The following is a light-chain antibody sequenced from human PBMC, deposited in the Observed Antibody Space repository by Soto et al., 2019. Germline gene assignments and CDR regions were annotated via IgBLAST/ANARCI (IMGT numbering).Light chain of an antibody. CDR1: QLVVTDY. Sequence: TQSPGTLSLSPGERATLSCRASQLVVTDYLHWYQQKPGKAPKLLVFGASSLQYGVPSRFSGSGSGTDFTLTISSLQPEDFATYSCHQSFSVPYTFGQGTRLE. J-gene: IGKJ2*01. CDR3: HQSFSVPYT. CDR2: GAS. V-gene: IGKV1-39*01.